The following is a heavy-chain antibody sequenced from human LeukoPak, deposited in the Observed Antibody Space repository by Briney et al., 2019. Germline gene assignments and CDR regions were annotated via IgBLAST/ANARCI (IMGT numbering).Heavy chain of an antibody. Sequence: GGSLRLSCAASGFTFSSYSMNWVRQAPGKGLEWVSSISSSSSYIYYADSVKGRFTISRDNAKNSLYLQMNSLRAEDTAVYYCARGYCSSTSCYTDFDYWGQGTLVTVSS. J-gene: IGHJ4*02. CDR1: GFTFSSYS. D-gene: IGHD2-2*02. V-gene: IGHV3-21*01. CDR2: ISSSSSYI. CDR3: ARGYCSSTSCYTDFDY.